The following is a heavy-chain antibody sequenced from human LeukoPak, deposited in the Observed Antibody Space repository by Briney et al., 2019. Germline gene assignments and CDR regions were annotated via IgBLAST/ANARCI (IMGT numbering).Heavy chain of an antibody. CDR3: AKEEDFGESLYRGAFDY. CDR2: ISWDGGST. J-gene: IGHJ4*02. D-gene: IGHD3-10*01. CDR1: GFTFDDYA. V-gene: IGHV3-43D*03. Sequence: GGSLRLSCAASGFTFDDYAMHWVRQAPGKGLEWVSLISWDGGSTYYADSVKGRFTIPRDNSKNSLYLQMNSLRAEDTALYYCAKEEDFGESLYRGAFDYWGQGTLVTVSS.